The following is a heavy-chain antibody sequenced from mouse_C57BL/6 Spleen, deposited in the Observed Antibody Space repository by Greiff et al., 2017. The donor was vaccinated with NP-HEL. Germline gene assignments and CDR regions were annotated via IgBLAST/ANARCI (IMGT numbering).Heavy chain of an antibody. D-gene: IGHD2-4*01. J-gene: IGHJ4*01. V-gene: IGHV1-64*01. CDR2: IHPNSGST. CDR3: ARAGYDYSYYYAMDY. CDR1: GYTFTSYW. Sequence: VKLQQPGAELVKPGASVKLSCKASGYTFTSYWMHWVKQRPGQGLEWIGMIHPNSGSTNYNEKFKSKATLTVDKPSSTAYMQVISLTSEDSAVYYCARAGYDYSYYYAMDYWGQGTSVTVSS.